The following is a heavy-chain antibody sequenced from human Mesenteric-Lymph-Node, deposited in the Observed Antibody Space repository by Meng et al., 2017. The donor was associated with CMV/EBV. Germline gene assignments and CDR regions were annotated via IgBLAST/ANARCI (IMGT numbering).Heavy chain of an antibody. V-gene: IGHV3-21*01. CDR3: ARELSHFFGSGTYDVALDAFDI. J-gene: IGHJ3*02. D-gene: IGHD3-10*01. CDR1: YS. Sequence: YSMNWVRQAPGKGLEWVSSISSSSNYIYYADSVKGRFTISRDNAKNSLFLQMNSLRAGDTAVYYCARELSHFFGSGTYDVALDAFDIWGQGTMVTVSS. CDR2: ISSSSNYI.